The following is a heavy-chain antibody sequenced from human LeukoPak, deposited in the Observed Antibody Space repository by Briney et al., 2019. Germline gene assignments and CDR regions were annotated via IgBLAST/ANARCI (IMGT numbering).Heavy chain of an antibody. J-gene: IGHJ6*03. V-gene: IGHV4-61*02. D-gene: IGHD6-13*01. Sequence: SETLSLTCTVSGGSISSGSYYWSWIRQPAGKGLEWIGRIYTSGSTNYNPSLKSRVTISVDTSKNQFSLKLSSVTAADTAVYYCARGPPQQLVKYYYMDVWGKGTTVTISS. CDR2: IYTSGST. CDR3: ARGPPQQLVKYYYMDV. CDR1: GGSISSGSYY.